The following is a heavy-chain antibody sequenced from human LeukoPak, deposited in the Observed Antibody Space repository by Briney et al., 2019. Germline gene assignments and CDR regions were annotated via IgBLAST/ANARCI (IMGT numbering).Heavy chain of an antibody. CDR3: VGIAAAGTGWFDP. CDR1: GFSFSTYS. CDR2: ISSSSAHI. D-gene: IGHD6-13*01. J-gene: IGHJ5*02. V-gene: IGHV3-21*01. Sequence: GGSLRLSCAASGFSFSTYSMNWVRQAPGKGLEWVSSISSSSAHIFYADSVKGRFSISRDNAKNSLYLQMNSLRAEDTAVYYCVGIAAAGTGWFDPWGQGTLVTVSS.